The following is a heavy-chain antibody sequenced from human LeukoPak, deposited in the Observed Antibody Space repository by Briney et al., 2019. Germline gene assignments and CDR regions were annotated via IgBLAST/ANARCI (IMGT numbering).Heavy chain of an antibody. CDR1: GGSFSGYS. V-gene: IGHV4-34*01. CDR2: IRHSGST. CDR3: ARGRGPRGWFDP. Sequence: SETLSLTCAVYGGSFSGYSWSWIRQPPGRGLEWIGEIRHSGSTNYNPSLKSRVTISVDTSKNQFSLKLSSVTAADTAVYYCARGRGPRGWFDPWGQGTLVTVSS. J-gene: IGHJ5*02.